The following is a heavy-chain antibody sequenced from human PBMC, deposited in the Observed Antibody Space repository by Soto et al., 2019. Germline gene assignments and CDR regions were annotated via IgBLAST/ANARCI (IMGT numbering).Heavy chain of an antibody. Sequence: QVQLQESGPGLVKPSQTLSLTCTVSGGSISSGGYYWSWIRQHPGKGLEWIGYIYYSGSTYYNPFLKSRVTISGDASKNQFSLKLSSVAAADTAVYYCARDPGMATPDYYYCGMDVWGQGTTVTVSS. CDR1: GGSISSGGYY. D-gene: IGHD5-12*01. J-gene: IGHJ6*02. V-gene: IGHV4-31*03. CDR2: IYYSGST. CDR3: ARDPGMATPDYYYCGMDV.